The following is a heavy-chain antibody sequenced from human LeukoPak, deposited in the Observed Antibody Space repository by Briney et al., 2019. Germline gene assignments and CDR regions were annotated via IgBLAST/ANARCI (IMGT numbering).Heavy chain of an antibody. CDR2: IVPSGGYT. V-gene: IGHV3-21*01. J-gene: IGHJ6*03. Sequence: GGSLRLSCAASGFTFSTYSMNWVRQAPGKGLEWVSSIVPSGGYTYYADSVKGRFTISRDNAKNSLSLQMNSPRAEDTAVYYCARDPYSGGYYQYYFYYMDFWGKGTTVTVSS. CDR1: GFTFSTYS. CDR3: ARDPYSGGYYQYYFYYMDF. D-gene: IGHD1-26*01.